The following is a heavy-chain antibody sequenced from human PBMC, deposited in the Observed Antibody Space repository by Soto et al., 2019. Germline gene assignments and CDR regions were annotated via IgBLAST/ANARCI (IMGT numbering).Heavy chain of an antibody. V-gene: IGHV3-30-3*01. Sequence: QVQLVESGGGVVQPGRSLRLSCAASGFTFSSYAMHWVRQAPGKGLEWVAVISYDGSNKYYADSVKGRFTISRDNSKNTLYLQMNRLRAEDTAVYYCARVRVGANYGMDVWGQGTTVTVSS. D-gene: IGHD1-26*01. CDR3: ARVRVGANYGMDV. CDR2: ISYDGSNK. J-gene: IGHJ6*02. CDR1: GFTFSSYA.